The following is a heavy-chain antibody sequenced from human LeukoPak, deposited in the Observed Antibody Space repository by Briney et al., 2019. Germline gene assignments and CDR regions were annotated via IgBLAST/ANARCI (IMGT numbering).Heavy chain of an antibody. CDR1: GFTFSSYE. Sequence: GGSLRLSCAASGFTFSSYEMNWARQAPGKGLEWVSYISSSGSTIYDADSVKGRFTISRDNAKNSLYLQMNSLRAEDTAVYYCARDKYYDILTGYYSQLDYWGQGTLVTVSS. V-gene: IGHV3-48*03. D-gene: IGHD3-9*01. CDR2: ISSSGSTI. CDR3: ARDKYYDILTGYYSQLDY. J-gene: IGHJ4*02.